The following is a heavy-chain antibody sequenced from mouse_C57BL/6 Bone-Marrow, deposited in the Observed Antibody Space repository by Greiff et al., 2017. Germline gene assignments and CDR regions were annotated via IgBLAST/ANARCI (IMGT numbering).Heavy chain of an antibody. V-gene: IGHV5-4*01. J-gene: IGHJ4*01. CDR2: ISDGGSYT. D-gene: IGHD2-3*01. CDR1: GFTFSSYA. Sequence: EVQLVESGGGLVKPGGSLKLSCAASGFTFSSYAMSWVRQTPEKRLEWVATISDGGSYTYYPDNVKGRFTISRDNAKNNLYLQMSHLKSEDTAMYYCARERADGYYPWGQGTSVTVSS. CDR3: ARERADGYYP.